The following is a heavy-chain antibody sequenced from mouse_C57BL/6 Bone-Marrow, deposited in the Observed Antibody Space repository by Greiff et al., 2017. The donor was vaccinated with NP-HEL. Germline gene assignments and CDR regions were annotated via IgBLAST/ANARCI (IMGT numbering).Heavy chain of an antibody. CDR2: IDPSDSYT. Sequence: VQLQQPGAELVKPGASVKLSCKASGYTFTSYWMQWVKQRPGQGLEWIGEIDPSDSYTNYNQQFKGKATLTVDTSSLTAYIQLSSLTSEDSAVYYCARGYWYFDVWGTGTTVTVSS. J-gene: IGHJ1*03. CDR1: GYTFTSYW. CDR3: ARGYWYFDV. V-gene: IGHV1-50*01.